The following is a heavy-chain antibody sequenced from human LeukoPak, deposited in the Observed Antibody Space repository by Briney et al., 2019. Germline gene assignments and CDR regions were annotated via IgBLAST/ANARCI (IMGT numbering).Heavy chain of an antibody. D-gene: IGHD6-19*01. CDR1: GGTFSSYA. V-gene: IGHV1-69*05. J-gene: IGHJ4*02. CDR3: ARDRSSGWYGGGYDY. CDR2: IIPIFGTA. Sequence: ASVKVSCKASGGTFSSYAISWLRQAPGQGLKWMGRIIPIFGTANYAQKFQGRVTITTDESTSTAYMELSSLRSEDTAVYYCARDRSSGWYGGGYDYWGQGTLVTVSS.